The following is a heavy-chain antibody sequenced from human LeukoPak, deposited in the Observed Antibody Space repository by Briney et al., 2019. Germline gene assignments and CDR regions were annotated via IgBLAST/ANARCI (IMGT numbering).Heavy chain of an antibody. CDR3: ARGGDGYNYAFDM. CDR2: LFSGGTT. V-gene: IGHV3-53*05. D-gene: IGHD5-24*01. J-gene: IGHJ3*02. CDR1: GLTVSSNY. Sequence: GGSLRLSSAASGLTVSSNYMSWVRQAPGKGLEWVSVLFSGGTTYYADSVKGRFAISRDNSKNTLYLQMNGLRAEDTAVYYCARGGDGYNYAFDMWGQGTMVTVSS.